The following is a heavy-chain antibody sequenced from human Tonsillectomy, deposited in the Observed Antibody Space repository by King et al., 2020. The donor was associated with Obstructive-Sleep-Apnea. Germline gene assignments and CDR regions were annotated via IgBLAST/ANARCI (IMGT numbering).Heavy chain of an antibody. V-gene: IGHV4-39*07. J-gene: IGHJ4*02. CDR3: ARGCTNGLCYIAFDY. Sequence: QLQESGPGLVKPSETLSLTCTVSGGSISSSSYYWGWIRQPPGKGLEWIGSIYYSGSNYYNPSLKSRVTISVDTSKNQFSLRLSSVTAADTAVYYCARGCTNGLCYIAFDYWGQGTLVTVSS. D-gene: IGHD2-8*01. CDR2: IYYSGSN. CDR1: GGSISSSSYY.